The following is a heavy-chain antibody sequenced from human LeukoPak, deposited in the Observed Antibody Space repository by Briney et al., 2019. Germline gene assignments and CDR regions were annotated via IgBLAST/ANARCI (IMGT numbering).Heavy chain of an antibody. V-gene: IGHV1-2*02. Sequence: GASVKVSCKSSGYTFTGYYMHWVRQAPGQGLEWMGWINPDSGGTNYAQKFQGRVTMTRDTSISTAYMELSRLRSDDTAVYYCARTAIFSPFSFDYWGQGNLVTVSS. CDR2: INPDSGGT. D-gene: IGHD3-9*01. CDR1: GYTFTGYY. J-gene: IGHJ4*02. CDR3: ARTAIFSPFSFDY.